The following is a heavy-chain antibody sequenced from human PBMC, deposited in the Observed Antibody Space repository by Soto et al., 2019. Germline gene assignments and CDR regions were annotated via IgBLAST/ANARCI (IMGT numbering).Heavy chain of an antibody. J-gene: IGHJ4*02. CDR2: FDPEDGET. V-gene: IGHV1-24*01. Sequence: ASVKVSCKVSGYTLTELFMHWVRQAPGKGLEWMGGFDPEDGETIYAQKFQGRVTMTEDTSTDTAYMELSSLRSEDTAVYYCATGHGGGTGEYYFDYWGQGTLVTVSS. D-gene: IGHD3-10*01. CDR3: ATGHGGGTGEYYFDY. CDR1: GYTLTELF.